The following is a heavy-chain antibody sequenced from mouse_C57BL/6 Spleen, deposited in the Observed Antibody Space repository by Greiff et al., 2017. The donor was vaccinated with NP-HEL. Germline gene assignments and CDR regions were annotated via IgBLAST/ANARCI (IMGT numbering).Heavy chain of an antibody. J-gene: IGHJ4*01. D-gene: IGHD3-3*01. CDR1: EYEFPSHD. CDR2: INSDGGST. Sequence: DVKLVESGGGLVQPGESLKLSCESNEYEFPSHDMSWVRKTPEKRLELVAAINSDGGSTYYPDTMERRFTISRDNTKKTLYLQMSSLRSEDTALYYCERRGWTGAKDYWGQGTSVTVST. V-gene: IGHV5-2*03. CDR3: ERRGWTGAKDY.